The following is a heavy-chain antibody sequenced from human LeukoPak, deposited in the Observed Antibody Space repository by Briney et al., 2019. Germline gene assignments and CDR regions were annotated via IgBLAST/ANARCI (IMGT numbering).Heavy chain of an antibody. CDR1: GGSISSGGYY. J-gene: IGHJ4*02. CDR2: IYYSGST. Sequence: TLSLTCXVSGGSISSGGYYWSWIRQHPGKGLEWIGYIYYSGSTYYNPSLKRRVIISVDTSNNQFSLKLRSVTAADTAVYYCASSSLGRYDYWGQGTLVTVSS. CDR3: ASSSLGRYDY. D-gene: IGHD1-26*01. V-gene: IGHV4-31*03.